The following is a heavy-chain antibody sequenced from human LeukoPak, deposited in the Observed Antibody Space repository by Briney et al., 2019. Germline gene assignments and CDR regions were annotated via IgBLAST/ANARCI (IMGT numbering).Heavy chain of an antibody. J-gene: IGHJ4*02. Sequence: ASVKVSCKASGGTFSSYAISWVRQAPGQGLEWMGGIIPIFGTANYAQKFQGRVTITADESTSTAYMELSSLRPEDTAVYYCARDPLPNYYDSSGYLDYWGQGTLVTVSS. CDR3: ARDPLPNYYDSSGYLDY. CDR1: GGTFSSYA. CDR2: IIPIFGTA. D-gene: IGHD3-22*01. V-gene: IGHV1-69*13.